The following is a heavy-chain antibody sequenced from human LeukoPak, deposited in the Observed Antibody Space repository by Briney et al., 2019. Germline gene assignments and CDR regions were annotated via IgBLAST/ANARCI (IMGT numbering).Heavy chain of an antibody. J-gene: IGHJ6*03. V-gene: IGHV4-34*01. D-gene: IGHD6-19*01. Sequence: SETLSLTCVVYGGSFSDYYWTCVRQPPGKGLEWIGEINHSGATKYNPSLKSRVTISIHTPNNQFSLKLNSVTAAGTAVYYCARGEGTLAGRRWPYSFYYYVDVWGKGTTVTVSS. CDR3: ARGEGTLAGRRWPYSFYYYVDV. CDR2: INHSGAT. CDR1: GGSFSDYY.